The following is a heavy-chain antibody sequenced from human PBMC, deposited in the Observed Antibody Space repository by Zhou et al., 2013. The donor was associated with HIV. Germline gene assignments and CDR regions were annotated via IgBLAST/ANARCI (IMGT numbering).Heavy chain of an antibody. D-gene: IGHD1-26*01. V-gene: IGHV1-69*11. CDR1: GGTFLKSS. Sequence: QVQLVQSGAEVKKPGSSVKVSCKTSGGTFLKSSISWVRQAPGQGLEWMGRTVPIIGSTSYIPRFQGRLSIIADEETSTVYMELSSLRSGDTAVYYCASGAFKWDGPLMDSWGQGTLVIVSS. J-gene: IGHJ4*02. CDR3: ASGAFKWDGPLMDS. CDR2: TVPIIGST.